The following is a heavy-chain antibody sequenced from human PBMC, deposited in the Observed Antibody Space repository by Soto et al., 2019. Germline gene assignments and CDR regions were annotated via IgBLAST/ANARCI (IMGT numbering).Heavy chain of an antibody. D-gene: IGHD2-2*01. J-gene: IGHJ4*02. V-gene: IGHV3-23*01. Sequence: GGSLRLSCAASGFTFSSYAMSWVRQAPGKGLEWVSGISASGGSTYYADSVKGRFTISRDNSKNTLYLQMNSLRAEDTAVYYCAKESAIRRYCSSTSCYGPLDYWGQGTLVTVSS. CDR3: AKESAIRRYCSSTSCYGPLDY. CDR1: GFTFSSYA. CDR2: ISASGGST.